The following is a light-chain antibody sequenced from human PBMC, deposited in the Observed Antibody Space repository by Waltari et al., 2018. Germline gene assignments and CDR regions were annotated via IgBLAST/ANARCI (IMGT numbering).Light chain of an antibody. J-gene: IGLJ2*01. Sequence: SALPHPTSVPGPPGQPSPLPCSGISSASGGYIYAPWYQQHPGEAPKLIIYDVTNRPSGVSDRFSGSKSGSSASLTISGLQPDDEADYYCSSFTSSTTGIFGGGTKLTVL. CDR2: DVT. V-gene: IGLV2-14*03. CDR3: SSFTSSTTGI. CDR1: SSASGGYIY.